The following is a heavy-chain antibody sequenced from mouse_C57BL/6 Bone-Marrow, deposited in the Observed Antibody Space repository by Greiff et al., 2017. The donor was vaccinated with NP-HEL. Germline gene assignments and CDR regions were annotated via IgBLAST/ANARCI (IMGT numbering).Heavy chain of an antibody. D-gene: IGHD1-1*01. J-gene: IGHJ1*03. Sequence: QVQLQQSGPGLVQPSQSLSITCTVSGFSLTSYGVHWVRQSPGKGLEWLGVIWSGGSTDYNAAFISRLSISKDNSKSQVFFKMNSLQADDTAIYYCATTVVATRYFDVWGTGTTVTVSS. V-gene: IGHV2-2*01. CDR2: IWSGGST. CDR1: GFSLTSYG. CDR3: ATTVVATRYFDV.